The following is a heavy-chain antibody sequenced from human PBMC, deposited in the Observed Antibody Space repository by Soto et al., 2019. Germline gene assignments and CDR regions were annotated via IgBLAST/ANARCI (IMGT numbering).Heavy chain of an antibody. Sequence: SEILSLTCAVSGYSISSDHSWGWIRQPPGKGLEWIGSIFHTGSTYYNPSLKSRVTLSVDTSKNQFSLKLSSVTAADTAVYFCATLPRLDGMDVWGQGTTVTFSS. CDR1: GYSISSDHS. CDR3: ATLPRLDGMDV. J-gene: IGHJ6*02. CDR2: IFHTGST. D-gene: IGHD6-25*01. V-gene: IGHV4-38-2*01.